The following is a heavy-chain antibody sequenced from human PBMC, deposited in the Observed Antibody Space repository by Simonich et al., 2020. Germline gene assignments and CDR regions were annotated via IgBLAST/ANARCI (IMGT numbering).Heavy chain of an antibody. CDR2: KKQDGSKK. J-gene: IGHJ3*02. Sequence: EVQLVESGGGLVQPGGSLRLSCAASGFTFSSYWMSWGRQAAGKGLGGVAKKKQDGSKKYYVDAVKGRFTISRDNAKNSLYLQMNSLRAEDTAVYYCACLGTGDAFDIWGQGTMVTVSS. CDR1: GFTFSSYW. CDR3: ACLGTGDAFDI. D-gene: IGHD3-9*01. V-gene: IGHV3-7*01.